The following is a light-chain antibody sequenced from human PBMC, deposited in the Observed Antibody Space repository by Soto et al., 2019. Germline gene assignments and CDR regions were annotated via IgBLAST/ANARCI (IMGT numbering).Light chain of an antibody. CDR2: DAS. CDR1: QSISSW. Sequence: DIQMIQSPSTLSACVGDRVTITCRASQSISSWLAWYQQKPGKAPKLLIYDASSLESGVPSRFSGSGSGTEFTLTISSLQPDDFATYYCQQYNSYSYTFGQGTRLEIK. J-gene: IGKJ5*01. CDR3: QQYNSYSYT. V-gene: IGKV1-5*01.